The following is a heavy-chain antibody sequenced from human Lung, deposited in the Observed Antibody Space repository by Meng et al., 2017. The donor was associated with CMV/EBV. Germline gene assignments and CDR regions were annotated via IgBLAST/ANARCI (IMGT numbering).Heavy chain of an antibody. J-gene: IGHJ5*02. CDR3: ARTLGSAVGMGWFDP. Sequence: LXCPVSGGSITPYSWSWIRQPPGKRLEWIGYILYSGSTNYNPSLRSRVTISVDTSKNQFSLKLSSVTAADTAVYHCARTLGSAVGMGWFDPWGHGXLVTVSS. V-gene: IGHV4-59*01. CDR2: ILYSGST. CDR1: GGSITPYS. D-gene: IGHD6-13*01.